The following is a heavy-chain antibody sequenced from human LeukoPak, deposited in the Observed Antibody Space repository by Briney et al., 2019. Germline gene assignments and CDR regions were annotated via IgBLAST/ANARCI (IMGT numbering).Heavy chain of an antibody. CDR3: ANQYSSSWHRYFDY. Sequence: GGSLRLSCAVSGITFSSYAMSWVRQAPGKGLEWVSAISGSGGSTYYADSVKGRFTISRDNSKNTLYLQMNSLRAEDTAVYYCANQYSSSWHRYFDYWGQGTLVTVSS. J-gene: IGHJ4*02. D-gene: IGHD6-13*01. V-gene: IGHV3-23*01. CDR1: GITFSSYA. CDR2: ISGSGGST.